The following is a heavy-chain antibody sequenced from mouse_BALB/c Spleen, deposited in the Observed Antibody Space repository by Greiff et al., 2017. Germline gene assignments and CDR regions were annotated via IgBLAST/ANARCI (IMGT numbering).Heavy chain of an antibody. Sequence: VQLQQSGAELVKPGASVKLSCKTSGYTFTSYWIQWVKQRPGQGLGWIGEIFPGTGTTYYNEKFKGKATLTIDTSSSTAYMQLSSLTSEDSAVYFCARGAYWGQGTLVTVSA. V-gene: IGHV1S132*01. CDR2: IFPGTGTT. J-gene: IGHJ3*01. CDR3: ARGAY. CDR1: GYTFTSYW.